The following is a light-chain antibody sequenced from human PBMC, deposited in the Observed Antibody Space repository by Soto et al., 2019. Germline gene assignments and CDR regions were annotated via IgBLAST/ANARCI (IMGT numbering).Light chain of an antibody. J-gene: IGLJ1*01. V-gene: IGLV2-14*01. CDR3: SSYTSSSTPYV. CDR2: EVS. CDR1: SSDVGGYNY. Sequence: QSALTQPASVSGSPGQSITISCTGTSSDVGGYNYVSWYQHHPGKAPKLMIYEVSNRPAGVSNRSSGSKSRKTASLTISGHQAEDEADYYCSSYTSSSTPYVFGAGTKVTVL.